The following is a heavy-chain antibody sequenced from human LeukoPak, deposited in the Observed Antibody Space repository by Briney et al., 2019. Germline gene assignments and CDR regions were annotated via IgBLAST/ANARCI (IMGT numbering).Heavy chain of an antibody. CDR2: ISYDGSNK. D-gene: IGHD1-26*01. Sequence: TGGSLRLSCAASGFTFSSYAMHGVRQAPGKGLERVSVISYDGSNKYYADSVKGRFTISRDNSKNTLYLQMNSLRPDDTAVYYCARGDKQLLFNRNKGGFDPWGQGTLVTVSS. CDR1: GFTFSSYA. CDR3: ARGDKQLLFNRNKGGFDP. V-gene: IGHV3-30*04. J-gene: IGHJ5*02.